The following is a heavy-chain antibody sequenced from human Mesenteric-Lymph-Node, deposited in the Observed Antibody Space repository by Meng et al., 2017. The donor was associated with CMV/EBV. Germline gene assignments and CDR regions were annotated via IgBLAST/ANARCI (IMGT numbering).Heavy chain of an antibody. J-gene: IGHJ3*02. CDR2: INHSGST. CDR1: GGSFSGYY. CDR3: AKHGRQWELLGAFDI. D-gene: IGHD1-26*01. V-gene: IGHV4-34*01. Sequence: GSLRLSCAVYGGSFSGYYWSWIRQPPGKGLEWIGEINHSGSTNYNPPLKSRVTISVDTSKNQFSLKLSSVTAADTAVYYCAKHGRQWELLGAFDIWGQGTMVTVSS.